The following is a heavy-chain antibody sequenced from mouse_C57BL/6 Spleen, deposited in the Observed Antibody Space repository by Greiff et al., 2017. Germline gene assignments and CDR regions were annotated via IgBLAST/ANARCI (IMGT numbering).Heavy chain of an antibody. Sequence: QVQLQQPGAELVMPGASVKLSCKASGYTFTSYWMHWVKQRPGQGLEWIGEIDPSDSYTNYNQKFKGKSTLTVDKSSSTAYMQLSSLTSEDSAVYYCARRELFYAMDYWGQGTSVTISS. J-gene: IGHJ4*01. CDR2: IDPSDSYT. CDR3: ARRELFYAMDY. V-gene: IGHV1-69*01. CDR1: GYTFTSYW.